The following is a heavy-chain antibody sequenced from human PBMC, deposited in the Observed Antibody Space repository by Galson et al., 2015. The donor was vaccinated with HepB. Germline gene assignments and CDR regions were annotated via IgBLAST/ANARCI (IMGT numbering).Heavy chain of an antibody. CDR2: MSYDGTNR. CDR1: GFMFNTYP. CDR3: ARGLHCSRTTCYNERGGYYYYYYMDV. V-gene: IGHV3-30-3*01. D-gene: IGHD2-2*02. J-gene: IGHJ6*03. Sequence: SLRLSCAASGFMFNTYPMHWVRQAPGKGLEWVAVMSYDGTNRYYADSVKGRFTISRDDSKKILYLQAISLRAEDTAVYYCARGLHCSRTTCYNERGGYYYYYYMDVWGKGTTVTVSS.